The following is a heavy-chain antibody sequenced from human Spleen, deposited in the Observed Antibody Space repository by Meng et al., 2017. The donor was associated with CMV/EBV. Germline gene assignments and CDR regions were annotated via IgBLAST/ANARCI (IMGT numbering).Heavy chain of an antibody. CDR1: GDSVPTNSAA. J-gene: IGHJ4*02. Sequence: GPGNASQTRALTWAISGDSVPTNSAAWNWIRQSPSGGLEWLGRTYYKSKWYNDYAESVKSRITINPDTSKNQFSLQLNSVTPEDTAVYYCARDPAAFDFWGQGILVTVSS. CDR2: TYYKSKWYN. V-gene: IGHV6-1*02. D-gene: IGHD6-25*01. CDR3: ARDPAAFDF.